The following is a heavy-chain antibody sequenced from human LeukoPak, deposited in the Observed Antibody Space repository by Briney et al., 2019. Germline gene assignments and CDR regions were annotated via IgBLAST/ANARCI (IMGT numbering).Heavy chain of an antibody. V-gene: IGHV3-66*01. CDR2: LYSGGST. D-gene: IGHD2-21*02. J-gene: IGHJ4*02. CDR1: GFTVSSNY. CDR3: AKDSSRNLTAL. Sequence: PGGSLRLSCAVSGFTVSSNYVTWVRQAPGKGLEWVSILYSGGSTDYADSVKGRFTISRDNSKNTFYLQMNSLRAEDTAVYYCAKDSSRNLTALWGQGTLVTVSS.